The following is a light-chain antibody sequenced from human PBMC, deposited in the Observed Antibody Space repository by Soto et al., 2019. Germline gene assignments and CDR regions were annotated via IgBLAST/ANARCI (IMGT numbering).Light chain of an antibody. CDR3: QQYTEYSGT. V-gene: IGKV1-5*01. J-gene: IGKJ1*01. CDR1: QRVXSW. CDR2: AAS. Sequence: IQLTQCPSTLPASVGDRVTITCRASQRVXSWLVWYQQKPGKAPKFLXDAASSLERGGPSRFSGSESGTEFTLTISSMQPDDIANYYCQQYTEYSGTFGQGTKVDIK.